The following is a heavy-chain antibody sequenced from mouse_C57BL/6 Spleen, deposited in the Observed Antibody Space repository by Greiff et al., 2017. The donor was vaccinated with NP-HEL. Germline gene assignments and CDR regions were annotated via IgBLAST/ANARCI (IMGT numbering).Heavy chain of an antibody. D-gene: IGHD1-1*01. J-gene: IGHJ2*01. Sequence: QVQLQQPGAELVKPGASVKLSCKASGYTFTSYWLHWVKPRPGQGLEWIGMIHPNSGSTNYNEKFKSKATLTVDKSSSTAYMQLSSLTSEDSAVYDCARKGGASTVVATDYWGQGTTLTVSS. CDR3: ARKGGASTVVATDY. CDR2: IHPNSGST. CDR1: GYTFTSYW. V-gene: IGHV1-64*01.